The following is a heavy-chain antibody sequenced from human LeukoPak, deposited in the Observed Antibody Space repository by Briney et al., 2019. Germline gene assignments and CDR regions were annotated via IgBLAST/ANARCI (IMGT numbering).Heavy chain of an antibody. Sequence: GESLKISCKGSGHSFTSYWIGWVRQMPGKGLEWMGIIYPGDSDTRYSPSFQGQVTISADKSISTAYLQWSSLKASDTAMYYCARSRGYVGYDDAFDIWGQGTMVTVSS. CDR2: IYPGDSDT. CDR1: GHSFTSYW. V-gene: IGHV5-51*01. J-gene: IGHJ3*02. D-gene: IGHD5-12*01. CDR3: ARSRGYVGYDDAFDI.